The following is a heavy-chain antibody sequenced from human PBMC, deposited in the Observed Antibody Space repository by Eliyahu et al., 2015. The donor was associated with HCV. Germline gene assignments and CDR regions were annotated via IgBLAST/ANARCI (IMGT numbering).Heavy chain of an antibody. J-gene: IGHJ6*02. V-gene: IGHV3-21*01. CDR2: ISSSSSYI. CDR1: GFTFSSYS. CDR3: ARVSAEGYDSSGYYWRDYYYYYGMDV. D-gene: IGHD3-22*01. Sequence: EVQLVESGGGLVKPGGSLRLSCAASGFTFSSYSMNXVRXAPGKGLEWVSSISSSSSYIYYADSVKGRFTISRDNAKNSLYLQMNSLRAEDTAVYYCARVSAEGYDSSGYYWRDYYYYYGMDVWGQGTTVTVSS.